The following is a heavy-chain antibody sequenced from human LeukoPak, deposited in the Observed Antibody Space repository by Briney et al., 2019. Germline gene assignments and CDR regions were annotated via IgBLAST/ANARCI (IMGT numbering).Heavy chain of an antibody. CDR1: GFTFSDYY. CDR2: ISSSGSTI. CDR3: ARDRKSYGYLGLVDY. V-gene: IGHV3-11*01. Sequence: GGTLRLSCAASGFTFSDYYTSWIRQAPGKGLEWVSYISSSGSTIYYADSVKGRFTISRDNAKNSLYLQMNSLRAEDTAVYYCARDRKSYGYLGLVDYWGQGTLVTVSS. J-gene: IGHJ4*02. D-gene: IGHD3-16*01.